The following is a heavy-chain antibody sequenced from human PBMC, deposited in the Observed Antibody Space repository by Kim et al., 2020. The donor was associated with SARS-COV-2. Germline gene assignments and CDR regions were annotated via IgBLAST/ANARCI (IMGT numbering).Heavy chain of an antibody. J-gene: IGHJ4*02. Sequence: KYADPEKGRFTHARDNAKNALYLQMNSLRAEDTAVYYCARVSRRPGYFGLWGQGTLVTV. V-gene: IGHV3-11*06. CDR3: ARVSRRPGYFGL.